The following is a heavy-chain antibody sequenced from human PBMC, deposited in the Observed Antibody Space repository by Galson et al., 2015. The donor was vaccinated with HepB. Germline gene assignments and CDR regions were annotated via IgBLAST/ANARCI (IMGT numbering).Heavy chain of an antibody. Sequence: SLRLSCAASGFTFSSYAMHWARQAPGKGLEWVAVISYDGSNKYYADSVKGRFTISRDNSKNTLYLQMNSLRAEDTAVYYCASLVIAAAGNPGSSGWYFDYWGQGTLVTVSS. V-gene: IGHV3-30-3*01. D-gene: IGHD6-13*01. CDR2: ISYDGSNK. CDR1: GFTFSSYA. J-gene: IGHJ4*02. CDR3: ASLVIAAAGNPGSSGWYFDY.